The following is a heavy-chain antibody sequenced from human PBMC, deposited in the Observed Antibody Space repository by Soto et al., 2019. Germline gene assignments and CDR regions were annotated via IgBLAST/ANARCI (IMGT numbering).Heavy chain of an antibody. J-gene: IGHJ6*02. CDR1: EFAFSTYA. CDR2: ISDGGSDT. D-gene: IGHD6-13*01. V-gene: IGHV3-23*01. Sequence: EVQLLESGGGLVQPGGSLRLSCAASEFAFSTYAMTWVRQAPGKGLEWVSGISDGGSDTDYADSVKGRFTISRDNSKNTLYLQMNGLRADDTAVYYCAKGQSSSWYQTGGRDVWGRGTTVTVSS. CDR3: AKGQSSSWYQTGGRDV.